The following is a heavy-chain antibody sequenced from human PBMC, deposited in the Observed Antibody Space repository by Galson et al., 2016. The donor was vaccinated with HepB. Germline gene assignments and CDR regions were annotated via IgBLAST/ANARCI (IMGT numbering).Heavy chain of an antibody. CDR3: ARGWGACNRLHAFDI. CDR1: GFTFSSYG. J-gene: IGHJ3*02. D-gene: IGHD4-11*01. CDR2: IWHDGSRK. V-gene: IGHV3-33*01. Sequence: SLRLSCAASGFTFSSYGMHWVRQTPGKGLEWVAVIWHDGSRKYYGDSVKGRFSVSRDTPKNKVYLQMDSLRAEDTAVYFCARGWGACNRLHAFDIWGQGTMVTVS.